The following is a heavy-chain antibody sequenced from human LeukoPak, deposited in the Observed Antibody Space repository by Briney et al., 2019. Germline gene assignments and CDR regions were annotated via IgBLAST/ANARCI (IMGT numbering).Heavy chain of an antibody. CDR1: GGSISSSPYY. Sequence: SETLSLTCTVSGGSISSSPYYWGWIRQPPGKGLEWIGSISYSGSTYYNPSLKSRVTISVDTSKNQFSLKLSSVTAADTAVYYCARAIYYDFWSGYTPFDYWGQGTLVTVSS. CDR3: ARAIYYDFWSGYTPFDY. D-gene: IGHD3-3*01. J-gene: IGHJ4*02. V-gene: IGHV4-39*07. CDR2: ISYSGST.